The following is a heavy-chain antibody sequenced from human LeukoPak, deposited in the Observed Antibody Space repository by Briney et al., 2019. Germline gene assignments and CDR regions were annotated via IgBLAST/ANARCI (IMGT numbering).Heavy chain of an antibody. CDR2: IYSGGST. CDR1: GFTVSSNY. Sequence: GGSLRPSCAASGFTVSSNYMSWVRQAPGKGLEWVSVIYSGGSTYYADSVKGRFTISRHNSKNTLYLQMNSLRAEDTAVYYCARGLSGGEFDYWGQGTLVTVSS. CDR3: ARGLSGGEFDY. J-gene: IGHJ4*02. V-gene: IGHV3-53*04.